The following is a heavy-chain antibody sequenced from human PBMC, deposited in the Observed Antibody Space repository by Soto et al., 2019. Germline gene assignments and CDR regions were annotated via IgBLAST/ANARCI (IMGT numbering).Heavy chain of an antibody. V-gene: IGHV4-59*01. CDR3: ARIGITYYYDSSGYSLGWFDP. Sequence: QVQLQESGPGLVKPSETLSLTCTVSGGSISSYYWSWIRQPPGEGLEWIGYIYYSGSTNYNPSLKSRVTISVDTSKNQFSLKLSSVTAADTAVYYCARIGITYYYDSSGYSLGWFDPWGQGTLVTVSS. J-gene: IGHJ5*02. D-gene: IGHD3-22*01. CDR2: IYYSGST. CDR1: GGSISSYY.